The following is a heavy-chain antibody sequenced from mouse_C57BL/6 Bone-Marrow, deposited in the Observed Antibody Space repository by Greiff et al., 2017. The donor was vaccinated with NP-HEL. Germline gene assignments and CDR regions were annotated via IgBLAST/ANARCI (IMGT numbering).Heavy chain of an antibody. Sequence: QVQLQQPGAELVRPGTSVKLSCKASGYTFTSYWMHWVKQRPGQGLEWIGVIDHSGSYTNYTQNLKGRATFTVDTSSSTAYMQLTSLTSEDSAVYYCAPVWYFDVWGTGTTVTVTS. CDR2: IDHSGSYT. CDR3: APVWYFDV. V-gene: IGHV1-59*01. CDR1: GYTFTSYW. J-gene: IGHJ1*03.